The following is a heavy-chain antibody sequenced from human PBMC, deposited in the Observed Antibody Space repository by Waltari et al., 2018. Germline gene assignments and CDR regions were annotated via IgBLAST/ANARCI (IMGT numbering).Heavy chain of an antibody. D-gene: IGHD1-1*01. Sequence: EMPLLESGGSLAQPGESLRLSCAASGFTFSDYAFAWVRQAPGKGLEWVSTISNSDDTTYYAESVKGRFTISRDNSKSTLFLQMNSLRADDTAIYYCAKELERKPYYYYGWDVWGQGTTVTVSS. CDR3: AKELERKPYYYYGWDV. V-gene: IGHV3-23*01. CDR1: GFTFSDYA. J-gene: IGHJ6*02. CDR2: ISNSDDTT.